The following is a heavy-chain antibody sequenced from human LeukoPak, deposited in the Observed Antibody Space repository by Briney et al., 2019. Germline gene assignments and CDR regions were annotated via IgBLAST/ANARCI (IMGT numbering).Heavy chain of an antibody. CDR2: IKQDGSEE. D-gene: IGHD3-3*01. V-gene: IGHV3-7*01. CDR1: GFTFGDYA. CDR3: ARVRTKYDFWSAWPH. J-gene: IGHJ4*02. Sequence: GGSLRLSCTASGFTFGDYAMSWFRQAPGKGLEWVANIKQDGSEEHYVDSVKGRFTISRDNGNNAVFLHMNNLRAEDTAVYYCARVRTKYDFWSAWPHWGQGALVAVSS.